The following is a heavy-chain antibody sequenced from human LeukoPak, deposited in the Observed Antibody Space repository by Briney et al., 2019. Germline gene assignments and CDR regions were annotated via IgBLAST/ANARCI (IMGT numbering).Heavy chain of an antibody. CDR1: GFTFSTYS. CDR3: ASPAAAGTPY. D-gene: IGHD6-13*01. Sequence: GGSLILSCAASGFTFSTYSMNWVRQAPGKGLEWVSSISSSSSYIYYADSVKGRFTISRDNAKNSLYLQMNSLRAEDTAVYYCASPAAAGTPYWGQGTLVTVSS. J-gene: IGHJ4*02. CDR2: ISSSSSYI. V-gene: IGHV3-21*01.